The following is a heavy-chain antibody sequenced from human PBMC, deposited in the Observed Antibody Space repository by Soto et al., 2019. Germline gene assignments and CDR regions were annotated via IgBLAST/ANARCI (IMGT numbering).Heavy chain of an antibody. J-gene: IGHJ6*03. D-gene: IGHD5-12*01. CDR1: GGSFSGYY. Sequence: PSETLSLTCAVYGGSFSGYYWSWIRQPPGKGLEWIGEINHSGSTNYNPSLKSRVTISVDTSKNQFSLKLSSVTAADTAVYYCARAWLQRAYYYYYMDVWGKGTTVTVS. CDR2: INHSGST. V-gene: IGHV4-34*01. CDR3: ARAWLQRAYYYYYMDV.